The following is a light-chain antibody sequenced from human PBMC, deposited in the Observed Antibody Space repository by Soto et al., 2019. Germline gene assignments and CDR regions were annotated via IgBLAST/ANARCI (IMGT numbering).Light chain of an antibody. V-gene: IGLV2-11*01. Sequence: QSALTQPRSVSGSPGQSVTISCTGTSSDVGGYNYVSWYQQHPGKAPKLRIYDVSKRPSGVPDRFSGSKSGNTASLTISGLEAEDETDYYCCSYAGSYTWVFGGGTKLTVL. CDR3: CSYAGSYTWV. CDR1: SSDVGGYNY. CDR2: DVS. J-gene: IGLJ3*02.